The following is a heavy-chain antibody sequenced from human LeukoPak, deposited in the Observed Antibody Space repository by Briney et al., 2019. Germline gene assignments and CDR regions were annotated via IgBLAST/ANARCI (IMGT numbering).Heavy chain of an antibody. J-gene: IGHJ6*02. CDR2: INHSGST. V-gene: IGHV4-34*01. CDR1: GGSFSGYY. D-gene: IGHD2-2*01. CDR3: ARGRRCSSTSCYFYYYYGMDV. Sequence: SETLSLTCAVYGGSFSGYYWSWIRQPPGKGLERIGEINHSGSTNYNPSLKSRVTISVDTSKNQFSLKLSSVTAADTAVYYCARGRRCSSTSCYFYYYYGMDVWGQGTTVTVSS.